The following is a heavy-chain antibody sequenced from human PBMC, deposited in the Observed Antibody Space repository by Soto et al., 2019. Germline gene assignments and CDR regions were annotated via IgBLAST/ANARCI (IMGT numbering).Heavy chain of an antibody. V-gene: IGHV4-31*03. CDR3: ARDVYSGYGPLDY. J-gene: IGHJ4*02. CDR2: IYSSGST. D-gene: IGHD5-12*01. CDR1: GSSISSGGYY. Sequence: SETLSLTCTVSGSSISSGGYYWSWIRQHPGKGLEWIGYIYSSGSTYYNPSLKSRVTISGDTSKNQFSLKLSSVTAADTAVYYCARDVYSGYGPLDYWGQGTLVTVSS.